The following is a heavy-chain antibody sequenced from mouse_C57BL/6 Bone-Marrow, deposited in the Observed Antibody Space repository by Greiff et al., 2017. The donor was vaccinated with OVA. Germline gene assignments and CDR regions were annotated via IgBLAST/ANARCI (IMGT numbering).Heavy chain of an antibody. J-gene: IGHJ4*01. D-gene: IGHD2-2*01. V-gene: IGHV5-15*01. Sequence: EVQLVESGGGLVQPGGSLKLSCAASGFTFSDYGMAWVRQAPRKGPEWVAFISNLAYSIYYADTVTGRFTISRENAKNTLYLEMSSLRSEDTAMYYCARHYGYDPFYYYAMDYWGQGTSVTVSS. CDR3: ARHYGYDPFYYYAMDY. CDR2: ISNLAYSI. CDR1: GFTFSDYG.